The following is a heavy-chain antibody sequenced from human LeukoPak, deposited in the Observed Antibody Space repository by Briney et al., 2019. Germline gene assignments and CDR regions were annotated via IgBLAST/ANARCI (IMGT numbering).Heavy chain of an antibody. CDR1: GFTFSSYG. D-gene: IGHD3-22*01. J-gene: IGHJ4*02. CDR3: ARPGDYYDSSGHYGDYFDY. V-gene: IGHV3-30*03. CDR2: ISYDGSNK. Sequence: PGRSLRLSCAASGFTFSSYGMHWVRQAPGKGLEWVAVISYDGSNKYYADSVKGRFTISRDNSKNTLYLQMNSLRAEDTAVYYCARPGDYYDSSGHYGDYFDYWGQGTLVTVSS.